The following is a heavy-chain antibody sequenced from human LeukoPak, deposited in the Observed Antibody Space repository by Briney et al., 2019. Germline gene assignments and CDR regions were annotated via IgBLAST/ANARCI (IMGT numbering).Heavy chain of an antibody. D-gene: IGHD3-10*01. V-gene: IGHV4-61*02. CDR1: GGSISSGSYY. CDR2: IFTSGST. J-gene: IGHJ3*01. CDR3: ARDFVRGFGDLPGV. Sequence: PSQTLSLTCTVSGGSISSGSYYWSWIRQPAGKGLEWIGRIFTSGSTKYNPSLKSRVTISLDTSKNQFSLRLSSVTAADTAVYYCARDFVRGFGDLPGVWGQGTMVTVSS.